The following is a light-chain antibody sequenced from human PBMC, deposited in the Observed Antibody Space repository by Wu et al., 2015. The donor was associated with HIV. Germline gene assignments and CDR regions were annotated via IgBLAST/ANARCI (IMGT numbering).Light chain of an antibody. J-gene: IGKJ1*01. CDR1: QSVSSRY. V-gene: IGKV3D-20*02. CDR3: LQRSNWWT. Sequence: EIVLTQSPGTLSLSPGERATLSCRASQSVSSRYLAWYQQKPGQAPRLLIYGASSRATGIPDRFSGSGSGTDFTLTISSLEPEDSAVYYCLQRSNWWTFGQGTKVEIK. CDR2: GAS.